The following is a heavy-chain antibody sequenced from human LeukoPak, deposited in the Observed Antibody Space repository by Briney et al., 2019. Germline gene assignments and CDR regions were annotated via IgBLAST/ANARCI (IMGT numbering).Heavy chain of an antibody. CDR3: ARGNRNREGGLVRGVIITGNYYYYGMDV. CDR2: INHSGST. D-gene: IGHD3-10*02. V-gene: IGHV4-34*01. Sequence: GSLRLSCAASGFTFSSYAMSWIRQPPGKGLEWIGEINHSGSTNYNPSLKSRVTISVDTSKNQFSLKLSSVTAADTAVYYCARGNRNREGGLVRGVIITGNYYYYGMDVWGQGTTVTVSS. CDR1: GFTFSSYA. J-gene: IGHJ6*02.